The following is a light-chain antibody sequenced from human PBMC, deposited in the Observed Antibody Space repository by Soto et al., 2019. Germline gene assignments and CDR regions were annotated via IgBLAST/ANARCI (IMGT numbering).Light chain of an antibody. Sequence: DIQMTQSPSSLSASVGDRVTITCRASQSISSYLNWYQQKPGKAPKLLLYAASSLQSGVPSRFSGSGSGTDFTLTISSLQPEDFANYYCQQSYSTLYAFGQGTKLEIK. CDR3: QQSYSTLYA. CDR2: AAS. J-gene: IGKJ2*01. CDR1: QSISSY. V-gene: IGKV1-39*01.